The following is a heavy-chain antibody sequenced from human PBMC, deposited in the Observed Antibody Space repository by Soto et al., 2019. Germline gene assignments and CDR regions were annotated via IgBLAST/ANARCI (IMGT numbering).Heavy chain of an antibody. J-gene: IGHJ4*02. V-gene: IGHV4-31*03. Sequence: SETLSLTCTVSGGSISSGGHYWSWIRQHPGKGLDWIGYIYSSGSTYYNPSLESRVTISVDASKNQFSLKLSSVTAADTAVDYCASPELNWNFDYWGQGTLVTVSS. D-gene: IGHD2-8*02. CDR1: GGSISSGGHY. CDR3: ASPELNWNFDY. CDR2: IYSSGST.